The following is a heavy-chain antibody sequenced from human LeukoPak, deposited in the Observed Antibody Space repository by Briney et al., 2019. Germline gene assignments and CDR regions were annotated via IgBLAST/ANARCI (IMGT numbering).Heavy chain of an antibody. V-gene: IGHV3-33*01. CDR1: GFTFSSYG. D-gene: IGHD6-19*01. J-gene: IGHJ4*02. CDR3: ARDDDPIAVAGTFDY. CDR2: IRYDGSNK. Sequence: PGGSLRLSCAASGFTFSSYGMHWVRQAPGKGLDWVTVIRYDGSNKYYADSVKGRFTISRDNSKNTLYLQMNSLRAEDTAVYYCARDDDPIAVAGTFDYWGQGTLVTVSS.